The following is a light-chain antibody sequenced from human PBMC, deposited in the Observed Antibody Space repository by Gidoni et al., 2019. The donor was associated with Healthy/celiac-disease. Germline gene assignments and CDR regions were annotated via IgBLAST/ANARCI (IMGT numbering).Light chain of an antibody. Sequence: DIQMTQSPSSLSASVGDRVTITCQASQDISNYLNWYQQKPGKAPKLLIYDASNLETGVPSRFSGSGSGTDFTFTISLLQPEDIATYYCQQYDNLPPLTFGGGTKVEIK. J-gene: IGKJ4*01. CDR2: DAS. V-gene: IGKV1-33*01. CDR3: QQYDNLPPLT. CDR1: QDISNY.